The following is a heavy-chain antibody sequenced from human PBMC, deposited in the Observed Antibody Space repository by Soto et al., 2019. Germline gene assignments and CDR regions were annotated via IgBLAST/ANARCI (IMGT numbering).Heavy chain of an antibody. J-gene: IGHJ4*02. V-gene: IGHV3-21*01. D-gene: IGHD1-1*01. CDR1: GFTFSSYS. CDR3: AGVSGRLERRSGLDY. CDR2: ICHISSYI. Sequence: EVQLVESGGGLVKPGGSLRLSCAAPGFTFSSYSMNWVRQAPGKGLEWVSSICHISSYIYYADSLRGRFTIPRDNARNSLYMQMNSLSSGDTAVYFGAGVSGRLERRSGLDYVGQGTVVTVSS.